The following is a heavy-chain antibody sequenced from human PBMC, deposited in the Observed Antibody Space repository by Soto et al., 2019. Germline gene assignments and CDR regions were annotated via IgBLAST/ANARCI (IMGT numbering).Heavy chain of an antibody. CDR2: ISAYNGNT. J-gene: IGHJ3*02. D-gene: IGHD3-10*01. CDR3: ARFLLMPQFGAFDI. Sequence: GASVKVSCKASGYTFTSYGISWVRQAPGQGLEWMGWISAYNGNTNYAQKLQGRVTMTTDTSTSTAYMELRSLRSDDTAVYYCARFLLMPQFGAFDIWGQGTMVTVSS. V-gene: IGHV1-18*01. CDR1: GYTFTSYG.